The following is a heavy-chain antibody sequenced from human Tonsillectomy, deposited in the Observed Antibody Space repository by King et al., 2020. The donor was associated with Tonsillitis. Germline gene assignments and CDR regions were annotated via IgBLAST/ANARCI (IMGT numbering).Heavy chain of an antibody. V-gene: IGHV3-9*01. CDR3: AKGIFGMITPFDY. J-gene: IGHJ4*02. D-gene: IGHD3-16*01. Sequence: DVQLVESGGGLVHPGGSLRLSCAASGFMFDDCATHWVRQAPGKGLERVSGINWSGGSIGYTDSVKGRFTISRDNAKNSLYLHMNSLRAEDTALYYCAKGIFGMITPFDYWGQGTLVTVSS. CDR2: INWSGGSI. CDR1: GFMFDDCA.